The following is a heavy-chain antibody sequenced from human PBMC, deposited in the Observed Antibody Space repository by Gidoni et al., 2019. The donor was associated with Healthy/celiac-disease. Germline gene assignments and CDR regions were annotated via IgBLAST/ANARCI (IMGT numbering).Heavy chain of an antibody. J-gene: IGHJ3*02. CDR2: INHSGST. V-gene: IGHV4-34*01. CDR1: GGAFSGYY. CDR3: ARARKTPRAFDI. Sequence: VQPQHRGAGLLKPSETLSLTCALYGGAFSGYYWSWIRQPPGKGLEWIGEINHSGSTNYNPSLKSRVTISVDTSKNQFSLKLSSVTAADTAVYYCARARKTPRAFDIWGQGTMVTVSS.